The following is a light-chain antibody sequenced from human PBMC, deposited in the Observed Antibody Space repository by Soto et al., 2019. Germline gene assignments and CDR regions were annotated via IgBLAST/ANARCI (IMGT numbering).Light chain of an antibody. Sequence: EIVMTQSPATLSVSPGERATLSCRASQSVSSNLGWYQQKPGQAPRLLIYGASTRATGIPARFSGSGSGTEFTLNISSLQSEDFAVYYCQQYNNWPLTFGGGTKVEIK. CDR3: QQYNNWPLT. CDR1: QSVSSN. J-gene: IGKJ4*01. V-gene: IGKV3D-15*01. CDR2: GAS.